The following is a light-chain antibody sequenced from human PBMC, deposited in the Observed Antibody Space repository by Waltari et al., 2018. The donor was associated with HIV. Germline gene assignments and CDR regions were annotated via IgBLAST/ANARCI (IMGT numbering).Light chain of an antibody. V-gene: IGKV4-1*01. J-gene: IGKJ2*01. CDR1: QSVLYNSNNKNY. Sequence: DIVMTQSPDSLAVSLGGRATINCKSSQSVLYNSNNKNYLAWYQQKAGQPPNLLIYWASTREFGVPDRFSGSGSGTDFTLTISSLQAEDVAVYYCQQYYSTPHTFGQGTKLEIK. CDR2: WAS. CDR3: QQYYSTPHT.